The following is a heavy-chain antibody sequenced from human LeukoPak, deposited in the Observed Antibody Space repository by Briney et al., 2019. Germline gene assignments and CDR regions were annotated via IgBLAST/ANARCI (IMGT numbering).Heavy chain of an antibody. V-gene: IGHV3-30*01. CDR1: GFTFSSYA. D-gene: IGHD2-15*01. CDR3: ARDVGYFRDFDY. CDR2: ISYDGSNK. J-gene: IGHJ4*02. Sequence: PGGSLRLSCAASGFTFSSYAMHWVRQAPGKGLEWVAVISYDGSNKHYADSVRGRFTISRDNSKNTLYLQMNSLRAEDTAVYYCARDVGYFRDFDYWGQGTLVTVSS.